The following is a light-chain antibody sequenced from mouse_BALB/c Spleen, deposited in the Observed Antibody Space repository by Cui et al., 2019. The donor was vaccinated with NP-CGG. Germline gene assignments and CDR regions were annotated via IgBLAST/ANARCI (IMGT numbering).Light chain of an antibody. J-gene: IGLJ1*01. Sequence: QPVLTQEPALTTSPGETVTLTCRSSTGAVTSSNYANWVQEKPDHLFTGLIGGTNNRAPGVPARFSGSLIGDKAALIITGAQIEDEAIYFCALWYSNHWVFGGGTKLTVL. V-gene: IGLV1*01. CDR1: TGAVTSSNY. CDR3: ALWYSNHWV. CDR2: GTN.